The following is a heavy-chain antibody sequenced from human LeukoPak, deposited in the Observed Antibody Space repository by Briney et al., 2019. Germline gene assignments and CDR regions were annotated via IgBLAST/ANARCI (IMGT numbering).Heavy chain of an antibody. D-gene: IGHD3-10*01. CDR1: GYTFTSYD. CDR3: ARDGRSWSTHYYMDV. J-gene: IGHJ6*03. Sequence: GASVKVSCKASGYTFTSYDTNWVRQATGQGLEWMGWMNPNSGNTGYAQRFQGRVTMTRNTSISTAYMELSSLRSEDTAVYYCARDGRSWSTHYYMDVWGKGTTVTVSS. CDR2: MNPNSGNT. V-gene: IGHV1-8*01.